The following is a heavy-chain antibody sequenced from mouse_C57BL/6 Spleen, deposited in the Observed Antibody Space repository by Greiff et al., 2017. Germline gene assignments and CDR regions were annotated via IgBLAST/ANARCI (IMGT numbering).Heavy chain of an antibody. J-gene: IGHJ3*02. CDR1: GYTFTDYY. CDR2: INPNNGGT. D-gene: IGHD2-3*01. V-gene: IGHV1-26*01. CDR3: ASDGYPL. Sequence: VQLQQSGPELVKPGASVKISCKASGYTFTDYYMNWVKQSHGQSLEWIGDINPNNGGTSYNQKFKGKATLTVDKSSSTAYMELRSLTSEDSAVYYCASDGYPLWGQGTLVTVSA.